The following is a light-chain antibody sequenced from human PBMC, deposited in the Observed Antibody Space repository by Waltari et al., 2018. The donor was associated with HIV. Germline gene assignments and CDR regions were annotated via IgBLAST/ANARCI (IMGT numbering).Light chain of an antibody. Sequence: QSALTQPRSVSGSPGQSVTISCAGINSYVDDYSFFSWYHQHPGKAPKLMIYDVNKRPSGVPDRFSGSKSGNTASLTISGLQPEDESDYYCCSYARSYISLYVFGTGTHVTVL. CDR1: NSYVDDYSF. CDR2: DVN. CDR3: CSYARSYISLYV. V-gene: IGLV2-11*01. J-gene: IGLJ1*01.